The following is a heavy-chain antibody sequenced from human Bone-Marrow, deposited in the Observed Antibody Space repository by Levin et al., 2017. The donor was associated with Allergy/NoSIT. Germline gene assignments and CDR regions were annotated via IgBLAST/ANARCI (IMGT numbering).Heavy chain of an antibody. CDR3: ARVPTVTTDYYYYYMDV. CDR2: ISSSSSYI. D-gene: IGHD4-17*01. Sequence: LSLTCAASGFTFSSSSMNWVRQAPGKGLEWVSSISSSSSYIYYADSVKGRFTISRDNAKNSLYLQMNSLRAEDTAVYYCARVPTVTTDYYYYYMDVWGKGTTVTVSS. CDR1: GFTFSSSS. V-gene: IGHV3-21*01. J-gene: IGHJ6*03.